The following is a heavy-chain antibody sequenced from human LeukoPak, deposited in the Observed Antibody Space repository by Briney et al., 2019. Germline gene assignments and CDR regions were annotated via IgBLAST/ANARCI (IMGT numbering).Heavy chain of an antibody. CDR3: ARQAGRKGGYYDFWSGNPRYYFDY. J-gene: IGHJ4*02. D-gene: IGHD3-3*01. CDR1: GGSFGGYY. Sequence: SETLPLTCAVYGGSFGGYYWSWIRQPPGKGLEWIGEINHSGSTNYNPSLKSRVTISVDTSKNQFSLKLSSVTAADTAVYYCARQAGRKGGYYDFWSGNPRYYFDYWGQGTLVTVSS. CDR2: INHSGST. V-gene: IGHV4-34*01.